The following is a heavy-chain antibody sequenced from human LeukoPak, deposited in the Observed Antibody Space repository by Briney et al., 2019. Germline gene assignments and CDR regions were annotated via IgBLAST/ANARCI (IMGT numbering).Heavy chain of an antibody. Sequence: GGSLRLSCVASGFTFSSYRMHWVRQAPGKGLVWVSRINSDGSSPSYADSVKGRFTISRDNAKNTLYLQMNSLRAEDTAVYYCARYYDGSGYSDDFDIWGQGTMVTVSS. CDR1: GFTFSSYR. CDR3: ARYYDGSGYSDDFDI. D-gene: IGHD3-22*01. CDR2: INSDGSSP. J-gene: IGHJ3*02. V-gene: IGHV3-74*01.